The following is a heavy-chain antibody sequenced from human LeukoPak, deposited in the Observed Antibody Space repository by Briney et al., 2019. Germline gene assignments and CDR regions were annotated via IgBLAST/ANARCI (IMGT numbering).Heavy chain of an antibody. V-gene: IGHV3-21*01. D-gene: IGHD3-22*01. CDR2: ISSSSSYI. CDR1: GFTFSSYE. J-gene: IGHJ3*02. CDR3: ASSLAAYYYDSSGFARAFDI. Sequence: GGSLRLSCAASGFTFSSYEMNWVRQAPGKGLEWVSSISSSSSYIYYADSVKGRFTISRDNAKNSLYLQMNSLRAEDTAVYYCASSLAAYYYDSSGFARAFDIWGQGTMVTVSS.